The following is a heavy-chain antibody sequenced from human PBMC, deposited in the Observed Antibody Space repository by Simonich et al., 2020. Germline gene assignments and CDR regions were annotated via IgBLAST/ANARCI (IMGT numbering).Heavy chain of an antibody. CDR1: GFTFSSYS. V-gene: IGHV3-21*01. CDR3: ARANERDY. J-gene: IGHJ4*02. D-gene: IGHD1-1*01. Sequence: EVQLVESGGGLVKPGGSLRLSCAASGFTFSSYSMNWVRLAPGKGLDRVSHISRSSSYIYYADSVKGRFTISRDNAKNSLYLQMNSLRAEDTAVYYCARANERDYWGQGTLVTVSS. CDR2: ISRSSSYI.